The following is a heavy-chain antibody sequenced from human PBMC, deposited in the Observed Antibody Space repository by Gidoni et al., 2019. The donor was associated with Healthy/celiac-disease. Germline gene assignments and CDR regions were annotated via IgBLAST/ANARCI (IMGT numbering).Heavy chain of an antibody. J-gene: IGHJ6*02. CDR1: GGSFSGSY. Sequence: QVQLQQWGAGLLKPSETLSLTCAVHGGSFSGSYWSWIRQPPGKGLEWIGEINHSGSTNYNPSLKSRVTISVDTSKNQFSLKLSSVTAADTAVYYCARVPIAARNPLYYGMDVWGQGTTVTVSS. CDR3: ARVPIAARNPLYYGMDV. CDR2: INHSGST. V-gene: IGHV4-34*01. D-gene: IGHD6-6*01.